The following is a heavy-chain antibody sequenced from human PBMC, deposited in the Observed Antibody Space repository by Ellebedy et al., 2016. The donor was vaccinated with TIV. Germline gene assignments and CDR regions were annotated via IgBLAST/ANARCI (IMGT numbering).Heavy chain of an antibody. J-gene: IGHJ3*02. V-gene: IGHV1-69*13. CDR2: IIPIFGTA. Sequence: ASVKVSCKASGGTFSSYAISWVRQAPGQGLEWMGGIIPIFGTANYAQKFQGRVTITADESTSTAYMELSSLRSEDTAVYYCASTTHYYDSSGYPTGLDAFDIWGQGTMVTVSS. CDR3: ASTTHYYDSSGYPTGLDAFDI. D-gene: IGHD3-22*01. CDR1: GGTFSSYA.